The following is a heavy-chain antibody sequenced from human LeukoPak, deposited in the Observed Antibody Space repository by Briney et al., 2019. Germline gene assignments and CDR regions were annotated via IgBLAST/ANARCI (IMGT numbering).Heavy chain of an antibody. CDR1: GFTFSTSG. D-gene: IGHD3-10*01. CDR3: AKESRGSMDV. CDR2: ISYDGSDK. V-gene: IGHV3-30*18. J-gene: IGHJ6*02. Sequence: PGGSLRLSCAAYGFTFSTSGMHWVRQAPGKGLEWVADISYDGSDKYYADSVKGRFTISRGNSKNTLYLQMNSLRAEDTAVYYCAKESRGSMDVWGQGTTVTVSS.